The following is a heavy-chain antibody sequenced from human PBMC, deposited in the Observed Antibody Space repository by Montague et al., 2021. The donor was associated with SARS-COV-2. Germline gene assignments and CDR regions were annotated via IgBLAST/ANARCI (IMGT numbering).Heavy chain of an antibody. Sequence: SETLSLTCTVSGGSTATHYWNTMRQSPGKRPEWIVYVYYNGDTKYNPSLQSRVTISIDTSENQFSLRLNSVTAAETAVYFCARGWAFDPWGQGRLVTVSS. CDR3: ARGWAFDP. V-gene: IGHV4-59*08. CDR1: GGSTATHY. J-gene: IGHJ3*01. CDR2: VYYNGDT. D-gene: IGHD6-19*01.